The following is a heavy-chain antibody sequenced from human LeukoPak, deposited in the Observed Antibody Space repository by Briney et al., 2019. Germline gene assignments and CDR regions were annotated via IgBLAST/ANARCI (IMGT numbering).Heavy chain of an antibody. CDR1: GGTFSSYA. J-gene: IGHJ5*02. D-gene: IGHD2-15*01. CDR2: IIPIFGTA. V-gene: IGHV1-69*13. CDR3: ARGVAPKGDWFDP. Sequence: SVKVSCKASGGTFSSYAISWVRQAPGQGLEWMGGIIPIFGTANYAQKFQGRVTITADESTSTAYMELSSLRSEDTAVYYCARGVAPKGDWFDPWGQGTLVTVSS.